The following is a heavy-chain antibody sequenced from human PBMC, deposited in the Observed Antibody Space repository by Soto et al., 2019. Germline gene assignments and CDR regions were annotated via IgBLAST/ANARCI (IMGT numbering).Heavy chain of an antibody. V-gene: IGHV1-46*01. CDR2: INPSGGST. D-gene: IGHD3-9*01. CDR3: ARIIQNKNKWRYFDWSRSDYYMDV. J-gene: IGHJ6*03. CDR1: GYTFTSYY. Sequence: KVSCKASGYTFTSYYMHWVRQAPGQGLEWMGIINPSGGSTSYAQKFQGRVTISKDTSKNQVVLTMTNMDPVDTATYYCARIIQNKNKWRYFDWSRSDYYMDVWGKGTTVTVSS.